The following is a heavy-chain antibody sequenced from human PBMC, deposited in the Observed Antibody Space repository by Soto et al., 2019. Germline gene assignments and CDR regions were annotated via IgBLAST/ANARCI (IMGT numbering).Heavy chain of an antibody. CDR3: ARRTQYYYDSSGYYYDDFDY. V-gene: IGHV4-34*01. CDR1: GGSFSGYY. Sequence: SETLSLTCAVYGGSFSGYYWSWIRQPPGKGLEWIGEINHSGSTNYNPSLKSRVTISVDTSKNQFSLKLSSVTAADTAVYYCARRTQYYYDSSGYYYDDFDYWGQGTLVTVSS. CDR2: INHSGST. D-gene: IGHD3-22*01. J-gene: IGHJ4*02.